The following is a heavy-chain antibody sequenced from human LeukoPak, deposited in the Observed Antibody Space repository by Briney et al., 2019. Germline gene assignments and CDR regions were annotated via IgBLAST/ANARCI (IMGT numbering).Heavy chain of an antibody. D-gene: IGHD3-10*01. CDR3: ATPVPHGSDPSLYYYYMDV. J-gene: IGHJ6*03. CDR2: IYTSGST. Sequence: SGTLSLTCTVSGGSLSSYYWNWIRQPAGKGLEWIGRIYTSGSTNYNPSLKSRVTMSVDTSKNQFSLKLSSVTAADTAVYYCATPVPHGSDPSLYYYYMDVWGKGTTVTISS. CDR1: GGSLSSYY. V-gene: IGHV4-4*07.